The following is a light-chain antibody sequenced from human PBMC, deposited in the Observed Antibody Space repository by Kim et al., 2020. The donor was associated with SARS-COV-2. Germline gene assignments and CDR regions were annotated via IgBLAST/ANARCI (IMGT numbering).Light chain of an antibody. J-gene: IGKJ4*01. Sequence: ASVGNSVTIVCRASHDVSTWLAWYQHKPGKAPKLLIYAASSLQSGAPPRFSGSESGTDFTLTISSLLPEDFATYYCLQTNSFPLSFGGGTKVDIK. CDR1: HDVSTW. V-gene: IGKV1-12*01. CDR3: LQTNSFPLS. CDR2: AAS.